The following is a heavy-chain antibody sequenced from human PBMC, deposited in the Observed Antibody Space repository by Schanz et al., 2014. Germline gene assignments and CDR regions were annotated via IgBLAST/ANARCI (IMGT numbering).Heavy chain of an antibody. V-gene: IGHV3-11*01. CDR3: ARDRPGYHGYYGMDV. CDR2: ISSSGSTT. Sequence: ESGGGLVKPGGSLRLSCAASGFTFSDYYMSWIRQAPGKGLQCVSHISSSGSTTYYADSVKGRFTISRDNAKNALYLQMNSLRADDTAVYYCARDRPGYHGYYGMDVWGQGTTVTVSS. CDR1: GFTFSDYY. J-gene: IGHJ6*02. D-gene: IGHD5-18*01.